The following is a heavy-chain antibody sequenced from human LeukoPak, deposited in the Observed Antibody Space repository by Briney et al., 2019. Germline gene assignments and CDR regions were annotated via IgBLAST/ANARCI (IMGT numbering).Heavy chain of an antibody. CDR3: ARAPHWDRPFDF. Sequence: SETLSLTCAVSGDSVTSSNWWSLVRQPPGKGLEWIGEIYHSGATNYNPSLKSRVTISLDKSKDQLSLKLTSVTAADTAVYYCARAPHWDRPFDFWGQGTLVTVSS. J-gene: IGHJ4*02. D-gene: IGHD7-27*01. CDR2: IYHSGAT. V-gene: IGHV4-4*02. CDR1: GDSVTSSNW.